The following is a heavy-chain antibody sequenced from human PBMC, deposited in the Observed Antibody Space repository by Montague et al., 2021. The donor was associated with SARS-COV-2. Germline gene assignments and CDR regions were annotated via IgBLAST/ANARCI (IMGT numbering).Heavy chain of an antibody. CDR2: ISSGGRAI. CDR3: ARESSSRHGMDV. J-gene: IGHJ6*02. V-gene: IGHV3-48*03. D-gene: IGHD6-13*01. Sequence: SLRLSCPVSDFTFSSYEMNWVRQAPGKGLEWVSYISSGGRAIYYADSVKGRFTLSRDNAKNSLSLQMNSLRAEDTAVYYCARESSSRHGMDVWGQGTTVTVSS. CDR1: DFTFSSYE.